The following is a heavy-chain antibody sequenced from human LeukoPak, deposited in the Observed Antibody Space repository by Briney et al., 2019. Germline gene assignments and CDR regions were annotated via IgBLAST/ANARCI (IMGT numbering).Heavy chain of an antibody. V-gene: IGHV4-39*07. CDR3: ARTKQQPLPSDFDY. Sequence: SETLSLTCTVSGGSINSNNYFWGWFRQPPGKGLEWIGSISYSGSTYYNPSVQSRVTISEDTSRNQFSRKLSSVTAADTAVYYCARTKQQPLPSDFDYWGQGTLVTVSS. J-gene: IGHJ4*02. CDR2: ISYSGST. CDR1: GGSINSNNYF. D-gene: IGHD6-13*01.